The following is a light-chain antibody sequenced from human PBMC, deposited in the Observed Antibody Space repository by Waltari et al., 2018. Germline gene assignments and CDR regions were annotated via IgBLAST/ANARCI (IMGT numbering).Light chain of an antibody. V-gene: IGKV1-5*03. J-gene: IGKJ1*01. CDR2: KAS. Sequence: DIQMTQSPSTLTAFIGDRFTHPCRASPRISTWLAWYQQRPGKAPNLLIYKASALESWVPSRFSGSGSATDFTLTISSLQPDDFATYYCQQYNSFPWTFGQGTKVEI. CDR1: PRISTW. CDR3: QQYNSFPWT.